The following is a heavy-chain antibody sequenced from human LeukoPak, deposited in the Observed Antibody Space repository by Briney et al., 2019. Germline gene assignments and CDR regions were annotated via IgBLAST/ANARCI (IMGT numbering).Heavy chain of an antibody. CDR3: ANEIRPNDY. CDR1: GFTFNTYA. V-gene: IGHV3-23*01. J-gene: IGHJ4*02. Sequence: GGSLRLSCAASGFTFNTYAMTWVRQAPGKGLEWVSSISGSGANTYYADSVKGRFTISRDNSKNTVYLQMNSLRAEDTAVYYCANEIRPNDYWGQGTLVTVSS. D-gene: IGHD4-17*01. CDR2: ISGSGANT.